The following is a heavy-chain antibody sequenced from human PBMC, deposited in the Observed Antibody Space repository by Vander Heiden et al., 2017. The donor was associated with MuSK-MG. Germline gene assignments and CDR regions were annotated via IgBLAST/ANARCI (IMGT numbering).Heavy chain of an antibody. CDR2: INPNSGSA. CDR1: GYTFTGYY. Sequence: QVQLVQSGAEVQKPGASVKVSCKASGYTFTGYYMHWVRQAPGQGLEWMGWINPNSGSANYAQKFQGRVTMTRETSISTAYMELGRLGSDDTAVYYCARWAYYYDSSALDVWGKGTTVTVSS. V-gene: IGHV1-2*02. J-gene: IGHJ6*04. CDR3: ARWAYYYDSSALDV. D-gene: IGHD3-22*01.